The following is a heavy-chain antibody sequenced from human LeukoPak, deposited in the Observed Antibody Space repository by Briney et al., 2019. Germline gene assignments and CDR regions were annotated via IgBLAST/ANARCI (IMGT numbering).Heavy chain of an antibody. Sequence: PSETLSLTCTVSGGSISSSSYYWGWIRQPPGTGLEWIGSIYYSGSTYYNPSLKSRVTISVDTSKNQFSLKLSSVTAADTAVYYCARGRSSSSRYYYYYYMDVWGKGTTVTVSS. V-gene: IGHV4-39*07. CDR1: GGSISSSSYY. J-gene: IGHJ6*03. D-gene: IGHD6-6*01. CDR2: IYYSGST. CDR3: ARGRSSSSRYYYYYYMDV.